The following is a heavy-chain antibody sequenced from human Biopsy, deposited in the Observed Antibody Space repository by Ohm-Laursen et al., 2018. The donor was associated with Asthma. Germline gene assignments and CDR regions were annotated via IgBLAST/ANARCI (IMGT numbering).Heavy chain of an antibody. D-gene: IGHD2-2*01. CDR3: ARKAGSCISRTCYSLDF. J-gene: IGHJ4*02. V-gene: IGHV1-69*01. CDR2: INSVFGTT. Sequence: SSVKVSCKSLGGTFNTHVIGWVRQAPGQGLEWMGGINSVFGTTTYPQKFQDRVTITADDSASTVYMELSSLRSEDTAVYYCARKAGSCISRTCYSLDFWGQGTLVTVSS. CDR1: GGTFNTHV.